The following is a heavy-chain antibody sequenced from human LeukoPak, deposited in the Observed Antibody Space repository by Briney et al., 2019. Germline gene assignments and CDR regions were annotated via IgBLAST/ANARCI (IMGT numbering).Heavy chain of an antibody. CDR3: AKDRGGSYFGSAFDY. CDR1: GFTFSSYG. V-gene: IGHV3-30*02. J-gene: IGHJ4*02. CDR2: IRYDGSNK. Sequence: GGSLRLSCAASGFTFSSYGMHWVRHAPGKGLEWVAFIRYDGSNKYYADSVKGRFTISRDNSKNTLYLQMNSLRAEDTAVYYCAKDRGGSYFGSAFDYWGQGTLVTVSS. D-gene: IGHD1-26*01.